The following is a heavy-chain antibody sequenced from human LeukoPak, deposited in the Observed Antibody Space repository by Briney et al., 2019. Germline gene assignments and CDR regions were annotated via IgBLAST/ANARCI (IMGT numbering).Heavy chain of an antibody. CDR1: GGSISSYY. V-gene: IGHV4-4*07. D-gene: IGHD6-6*01. J-gene: IGHJ6*03. Sequence: SETLSLTCTVSGGSISSYYWSWIRQPAGKGLEWIGRIYTSGSTNYNPSLKSRVTMSVDTSKNQFSLKLSSVTAADTAVYYCARARGIAARPLLRYYYYMDVWGKGTTVTVSS. CDR3: ARARGIAARPLLRYYYYMDV. CDR2: IYTSGST.